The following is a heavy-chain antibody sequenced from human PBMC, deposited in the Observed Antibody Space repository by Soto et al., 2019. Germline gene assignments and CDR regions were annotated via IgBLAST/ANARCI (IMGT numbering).Heavy chain of an antibody. V-gene: IGHV3-30*18. J-gene: IGHJ6*02. Sequence: GGSLRLSCAASGFTFSSYGMHWVRQAPGKGLEWVAVISYDGSKKYYADSVKGRFTISRDNSKNTLYLQMNSLRAEDTAVYYCAKPDPSYYYDSSGYYPWYYYGMDVWGQGTTVTVSS. D-gene: IGHD3-22*01. CDR2: ISYDGSKK. CDR3: AKPDPSYYYDSSGYYPWYYYGMDV. CDR1: GFTFSSYG.